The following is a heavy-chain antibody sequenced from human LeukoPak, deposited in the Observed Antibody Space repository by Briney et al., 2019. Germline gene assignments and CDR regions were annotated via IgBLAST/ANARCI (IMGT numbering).Heavy chain of an antibody. V-gene: IGHV4-39*01. J-gene: IGHJ5*02. CDR2: IYYSGST. D-gene: IGHD6-13*01. Sequence: RSSETLSLTCAVSGGSITSSSYYWGWIRQPPGKGLEWIGSIYYSGSTYYNPSLKSRVTISVDTSKNQFSLKLSSVTAADTAVYYCARHSSSSSWSSGWFDPWGQGTLVTVSS. CDR3: ARHSSSSSWSSGWFDP. CDR1: GGSITSSSYY.